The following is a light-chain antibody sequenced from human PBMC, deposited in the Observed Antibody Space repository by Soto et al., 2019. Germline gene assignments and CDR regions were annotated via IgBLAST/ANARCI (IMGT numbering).Light chain of an antibody. Sequence: EIVLTQSPGTLSVSPGERATLSCRDSQSVGSSQIAWYQQKPGQAPRLLTYGASSRATGIPDRFSGSGSGTDFTLTISRLEPEDFAVYYCQQYGSSPETFGQGTKVEIK. CDR3: QQYGSSPET. CDR2: GAS. CDR1: QSVGSSQ. V-gene: IGKV3-20*01. J-gene: IGKJ1*01.